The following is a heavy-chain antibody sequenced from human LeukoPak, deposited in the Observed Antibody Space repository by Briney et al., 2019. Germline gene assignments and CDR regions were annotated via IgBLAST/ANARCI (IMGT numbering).Heavy chain of an antibody. Sequence: GGSLRLSCAAFGFTFSGYAMSWVRQAPGMGLEWVSVISGSGVNTYYADSVKGRFTISRDNSKNTLYLQMNSLRAEDTAVYYCAKYPTYYYESSGYYYFDYWGQGALVTVSS. V-gene: IGHV3-23*01. CDR1: GFTFSGYA. CDR2: ISGSGVNT. D-gene: IGHD3-22*01. J-gene: IGHJ4*02. CDR3: AKYPTYYYESSGYYYFDY.